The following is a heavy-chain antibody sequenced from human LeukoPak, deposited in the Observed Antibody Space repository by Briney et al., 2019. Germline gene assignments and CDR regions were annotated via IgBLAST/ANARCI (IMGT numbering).Heavy chain of an antibody. J-gene: IGHJ3*02. Sequence: GGSLRLTCAASGFTLSSYAMSWVRQAPGKGLEWVSGISTSGDSTYYADSVKGRFTISRDNSKNTLYLQMNSLRADDTAVYYCAKGVCPGNAAFQIWGLGTMVTVSS. CDR3: AKGVCPGNAAFQI. CDR1: GFTLSSYA. V-gene: IGHV3-23*01. CDR2: ISTSGDST.